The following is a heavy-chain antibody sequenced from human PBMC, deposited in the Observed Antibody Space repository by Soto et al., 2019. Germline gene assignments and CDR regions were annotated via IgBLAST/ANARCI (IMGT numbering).Heavy chain of an antibody. J-gene: IGHJ4*02. D-gene: IGHD1-7*01. CDR2: IYWDDDK. CDR1: GFSFTTDGMG. V-gene: IGHV2-5*02. Sequence: QITLKESGPTLVKPTQTLTLTCTFSGFSFTTDGMGVGWIRQPPGKALEWLALIYWDDDKRFSPSLKSRLTITEDASRKQVLLTLTNMDPADTATYYCAHVYWAASGTRYDFDYWGPGTLVTVSS. CDR3: AHVYWAASGTRYDFDY.